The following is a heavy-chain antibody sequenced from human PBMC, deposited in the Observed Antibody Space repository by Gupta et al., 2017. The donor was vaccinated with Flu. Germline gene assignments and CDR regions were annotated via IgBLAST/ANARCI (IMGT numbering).Heavy chain of an antibody. V-gene: IGHV3-30*18. CDR1: GFTFSSSG. Sequence: QVQVVESGGGVVQPGRSLRLSCAASGFTFSSSGMHGVRQAPGKGLEWVAVISYDGSNKYYADSVKGRFTISRDNSKNTLYLQMNSLRAEDTAVYYCAKGPSFGYYYYMDVWGKGTTVAVSS. CDR3: AKGPSFGYYYYMDV. D-gene: IGHD3-3*01. CDR2: ISYDGSNK. J-gene: IGHJ6*03.